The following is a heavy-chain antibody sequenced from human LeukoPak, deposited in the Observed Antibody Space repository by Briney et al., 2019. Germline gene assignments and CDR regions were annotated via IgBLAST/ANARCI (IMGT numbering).Heavy chain of an antibody. CDR1: GASISSSSSY. D-gene: IGHD3-22*01. CDR2: VGYGGKT. CDR3: ARHYYDSSGLAYYFDY. J-gene: IGHJ4*02. V-gene: IGHV4-39*01. Sequence: SETLSLTCTVSGASISSSSSYWGWIGKPPGTGLEWFGGVGYGGKTYYNPSLKSRVTMSLDTSKNQFSLRLTSVTAADTAVYSCARHYYDSSGLAYYFDYWGQGTLVTVSS.